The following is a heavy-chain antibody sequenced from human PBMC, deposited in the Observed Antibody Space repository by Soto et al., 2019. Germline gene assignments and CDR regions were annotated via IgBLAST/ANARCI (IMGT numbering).Heavy chain of an antibody. CDR3: ARAPAASRYYYYGMDV. CDR1: GYTFTGYY. J-gene: IGHJ6*02. V-gene: IGHV1-2*04. Sequence: VASVKVSCKASGYTFTGYYMHWVRQAPGQGLEWMGWINPNSGGTNYAQKFQGWVTMTRDTSISTAYMELSRLRSDDTAVYYCARAPAASRYYYYGMDVWGQGTTVT. CDR2: INPNSGGT. D-gene: IGHD2-2*01.